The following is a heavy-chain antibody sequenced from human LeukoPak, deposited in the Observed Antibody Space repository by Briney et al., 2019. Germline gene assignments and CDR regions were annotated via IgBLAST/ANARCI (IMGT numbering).Heavy chain of an antibody. V-gene: IGHV4-59*01. D-gene: IGHD4-11*01. Sequence: SETLSLTCTVSGGSISSYYWSWIRQPPGKGLEWIGYIYYSGSTNYNPSLKSRVTISVDTSKSLFSLKLSSVTAADTAVYYCASGGYSYYYFDYWGQGTLVTVSS. CDR1: GGSISSYY. J-gene: IGHJ4*02. CDR2: IYYSGST. CDR3: ASGGYSYYYFDY.